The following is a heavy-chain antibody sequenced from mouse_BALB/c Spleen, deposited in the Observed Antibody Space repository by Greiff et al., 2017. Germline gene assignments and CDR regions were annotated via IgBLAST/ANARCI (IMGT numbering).Heavy chain of an antibody. J-gene: IGHJ4*01. Sequence: VKLQESGPELVKPGASVKISCKASGYAFSSSWMNWVKQRPGQGLEWIGRIYPGDGDTNYNGKFKGKATLTADKSSSTAYMQLSSLTSVDSAVYFCARFGYDGGDYAMDYWGQGTSVTVSS. CDR2: IYPGDGDT. CDR3: ARFGYDGGDYAMDY. V-gene: IGHV1-82*01. D-gene: IGHD2-2*01. CDR1: GYAFSSSW.